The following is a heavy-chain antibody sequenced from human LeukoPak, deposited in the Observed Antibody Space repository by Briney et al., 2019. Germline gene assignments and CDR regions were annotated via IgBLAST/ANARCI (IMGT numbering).Heavy chain of an antibody. CDR2: IYWNDDK. Sequence: SGPTLVKPTQTLTLTCTFSGSSPSTSGVGVGWIRQPPGKALEWLALIYWNDDKRYSPSLKSRLTITKDTSKNQVVLTMTNMDPVDTATYYCARSGYTAMAYYYYYGMDVWGQGTTVTVSS. V-gene: IGHV2-5*01. CDR1: GSSPSTSGVG. D-gene: IGHD5-18*01. CDR3: ARSGYTAMAYYYYYGMDV. J-gene: IGHJ6*02.